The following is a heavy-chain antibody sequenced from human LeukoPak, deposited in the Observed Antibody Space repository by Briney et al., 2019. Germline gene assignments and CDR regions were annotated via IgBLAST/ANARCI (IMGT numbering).Heavy chain of an antibody. CDR1: GFTFSSYA. CDR2: IKEYGSEK. D-gene: IGHD5-12*01. CDR3: ARHLVEGYTRKWFDL. J-gene: IGHJ5*02. Sequence: GSLRLSCAASGFTFSSYAMSWVRQAPGKGLEWVANIKEYGSEKYYVDSVKGRFTASRDDAKNSLYLQMTSLRAEDTAVYYCARHLVEGYTRKWFDLWGQGTLVTVSS. V-gene: IGHV3-7*01.